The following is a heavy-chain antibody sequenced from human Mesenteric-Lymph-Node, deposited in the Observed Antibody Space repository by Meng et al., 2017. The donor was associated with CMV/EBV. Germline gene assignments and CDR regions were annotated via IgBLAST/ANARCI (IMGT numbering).Heavy chain of an antibody. D-gene: IGHD4-17*01. CDR3: ATTVTTYYYYGMDV. CDR2: IHNSGST. V-gene: IGHV4-61*01. J-gene: IGHJ6*02. CDR1: GGSVSSGSQY. Sequence: SETLSLTCTVSGGSVSSGSQYWSWIRQPPGKGLEWIGYIHNSGSTDYNPSLKSRVTISVDTSKNQFSLNLSSVTAADTAVYYCATTVTTYYYYGMDVWGQGTTVTVSS.